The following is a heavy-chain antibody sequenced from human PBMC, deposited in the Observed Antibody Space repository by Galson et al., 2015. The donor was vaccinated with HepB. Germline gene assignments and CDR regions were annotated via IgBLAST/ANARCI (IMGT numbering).Heavy chain of an antibody. CDR3: ARDGTDSGGNKHDYYFMAV. J-gene: IGHJ6*03. Sequence: SVKVSCKAAGYTFTSYDLHWVRQAPGQGLEWMGWINPNSGGTNYAQKFQGRVTMTTDTSCTTAYMELSRLRFDDTAVYYCARDGTDSGGNKHDYYFMAVWGKATTVTVSS. CDR2: INPNSGGT. V-gene: IGHV1-2*02. D-gene: IGHD2-15*01. CDR1: GYTFTSYD.